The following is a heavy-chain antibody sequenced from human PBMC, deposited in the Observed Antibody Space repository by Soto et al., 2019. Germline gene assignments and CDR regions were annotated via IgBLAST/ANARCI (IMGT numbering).Heavy chain of an antibody. J-gene: IGHJ5*02. Sequence: GGSLRLSCAASGFTFSSYSMNWVRQAPGKGLEWVSSISSSSSYIYYADSVKGRFTISRDNAKNSLYLQMNSLRAEDTAVYYWASDHTIRFLEWSSTGNWFDPWGQGTLVTVSS. CDR2: ISSSSSYI. CDR1: GFTFSSYS. V-gene: IGHV3-21*01. D-gene: IGHD3-3*01. CDR3: ASDHTIRFLEWSSTGNWFDP.